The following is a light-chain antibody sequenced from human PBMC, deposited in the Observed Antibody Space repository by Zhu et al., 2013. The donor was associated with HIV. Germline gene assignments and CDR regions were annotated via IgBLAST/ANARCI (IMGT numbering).Light chain of an antibody. CDR3: MQTLLTWT. V-gene: IGKV2-28*01. J-gene: IGKJ1*01. CDR1: QSLLHINGHNY. Sequence: DIVMTQSPPSLPVTPGEPASISCRSSQSLLHINGHNYLDWYLQKPGQSPQLVIYLGSNRAAGVPDRFSGSGSGTDFTLKISRVEAEDVGVYYCMQTLLTWTFGQGTKVEIK. CDR2: LGS.